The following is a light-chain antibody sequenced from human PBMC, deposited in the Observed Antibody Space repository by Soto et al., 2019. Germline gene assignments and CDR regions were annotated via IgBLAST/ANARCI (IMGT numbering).Light chain of an antibody. V-gene: IGKV3-20*01. CDR1: QSVSSNF. J-gene: IGKJ1*01. Sequence: EIVLTQSPGTLSLSPGERATLSCRASQSVSSNFLAWYQQKPGQAPRLLIYGTSSRATGIPDRFSGSGSGTDFTLTIRRLEPEDFAVYYCQQYGGSPWTFGQGTKVEI. CDR3: QQYGGSPWT. CDR2: GTS.